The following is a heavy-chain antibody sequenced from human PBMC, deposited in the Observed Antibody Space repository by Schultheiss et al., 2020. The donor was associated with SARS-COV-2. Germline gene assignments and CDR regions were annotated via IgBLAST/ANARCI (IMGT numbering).Heavy chain of an antibody. CDR3: AKEGKQWLVPLHYGMDV. CDR1: EFTFSSYG. Sequence: GESLKISCAASEFTFSSYGMHWVRQAPGKGLEWVALISYDGSNKYYADSVKGRFTISRDNSKNTLYLQMNSLRADDTAVYYCAKEGKQWLVPLHYGMDVWGQGTTVTVSS. V-gene: IGHV3-30*18. D-gene: IGHD6-19*01. J-gene: IGHJ6*02. CDR2: ISYDGSNK.